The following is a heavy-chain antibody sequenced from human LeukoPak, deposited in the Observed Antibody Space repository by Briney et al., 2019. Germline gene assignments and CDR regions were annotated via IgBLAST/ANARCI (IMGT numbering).Heavy chain of an antibody. Sequence: PSETLSLTCAVYGGSFSSYYWSWIRQPPGKGLEWIGYIYYSGSTNYNPSLKSRVTISVDTSKNQFSLKLSSVTAADTAVYYCAREIRVGVAHIFDIWGQGTMVTVSS. V-gene: IGHV4-59*01. CDR3: AREIRVGVAHIFDI. J-gene: IGHJ3*02. CDR1: GGSFSSYY. D-gene: IGHD3-3*01. CDR2: IYYSGST.